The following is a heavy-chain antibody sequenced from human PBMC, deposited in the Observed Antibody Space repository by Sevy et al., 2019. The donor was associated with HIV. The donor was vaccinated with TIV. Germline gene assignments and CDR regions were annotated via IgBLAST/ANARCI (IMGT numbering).Heavy chain of an antibody. CDR1: GFTFSNYA. CDR2: IWSDGAYQ. V-gene: IGHV3-33*01. D-gene: IGHD2-8*01. Sequence: GGSLRLSCAATGFTFSNYAMHWVRQAPGKGMEWVAIIWSDGAYQYHGDSVKGRFTISRDNSKNTLYLQMNNVRVEDTAVYYCARDSRNGLDPWGQGALVTVSS. CDR3: ARDSRNGLDP. J-gene: IGHJ5*02.